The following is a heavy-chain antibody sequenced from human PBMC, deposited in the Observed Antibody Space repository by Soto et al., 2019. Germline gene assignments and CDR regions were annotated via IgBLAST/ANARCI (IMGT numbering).Heavy chain of an antibody. J-gene: IGHJ4*02. V-gene: IGHV1-69*01. CDR1: GGTFSSYS. D-gene: IGHD1-26*01. CDR3: ARDGGRHSGGFDY. Sequence: QLQLVQSGAEVKKPGSSVKVSCKASGGTFSSYSINWVRQAPGQGLEWMGEIIPIFGTANYAQKFQGRVTMTADESTSTAYMQLSSLRSEDTAVYYCARDGGRHSGGFDYWGQGTLVTVSS. CDR2: IIPIFGTA.